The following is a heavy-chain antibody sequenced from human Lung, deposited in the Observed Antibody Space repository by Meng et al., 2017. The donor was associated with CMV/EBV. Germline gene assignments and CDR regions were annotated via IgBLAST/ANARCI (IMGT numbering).Heavy chain of an antibody. J-gene: IGHJ4*02. D-gene: IGHD3-22*01. CDR2: INSVGSST. V-gene: IGHV3-74*01. CDR1: GFTFSSTW. CDR3: AREPYDYDSSRDY. Sequence: XSXRLSXAASGFTFSSTWMHWVRQAPGKGLVWVSRINSVGSSTIYADSVKGRFTISIDNAKNTLYLQMNSLRSEDTAVYYCAREPYDYDSSRDYWGQGTLVXVSS.